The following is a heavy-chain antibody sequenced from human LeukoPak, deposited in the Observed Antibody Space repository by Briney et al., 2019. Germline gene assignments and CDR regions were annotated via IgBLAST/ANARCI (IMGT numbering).Heavy chain of an antibody. CDR1: GGTFSSYA. V-gene: IGHV1-69*05. CDR3: AGGYGKIYYYYMDV. D-gene: IGHD5-18*01. CDR2: IIPIFGTA. J-gene: IGHJ6*03. Sequence: ASVKVSCKASGGTFSSYAISWVRQAPGQGLEWMGGIIPIFGTANYAQKFQGRVTITTDESTSTAYMELSSLRSEDTAVYYCAGGYGKIYYYYMDVWGKGTTVTVSS.